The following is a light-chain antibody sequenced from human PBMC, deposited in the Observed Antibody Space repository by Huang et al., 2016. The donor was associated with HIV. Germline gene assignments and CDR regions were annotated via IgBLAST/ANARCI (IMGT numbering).Light chain of an antibody. V-gene: IGKV3-15*01. CDR3: QQYYNWPWT. Sequence: EIVVTQSPATLSVSPGEGSTLSCRASQYVGTRLAWYQQKPGQSPRLLIHRVSTRATGFPARFSGGGSRTEFTLTITSLQSEDCALYYCQQYYNWPWTFGLGTKVEI. J-gene: IGKJ1*01. CDR1: QYVGTR. CDR2: RVS.